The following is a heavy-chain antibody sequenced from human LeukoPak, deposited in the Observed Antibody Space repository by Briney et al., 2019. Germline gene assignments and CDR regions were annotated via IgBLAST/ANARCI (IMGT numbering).Heavy chain of an antibody. J-gene: IGHJ4*02. CDR2: INPNSGGT. V-gene: IGHV1-2*02. CDR1: GYTFTGYY. Sequence: GASVKVSCKASGYTFTGYYTHWVRQAPGQGLEWVGWINPNSGGTNYAQKFQGRVTMTRDTSISTAYMELSRLRSDGTAVYYCARVSQDYSNYVYGYWGQGTLVTVSS. CDR3: ARVSQDYSNYVYGY. D-gene: IGHD4-11*01.